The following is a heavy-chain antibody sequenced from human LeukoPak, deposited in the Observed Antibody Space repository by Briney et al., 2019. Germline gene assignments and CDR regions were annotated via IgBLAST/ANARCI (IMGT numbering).Heavy chain of an antibody. D-gene: IGHD6-19*01. CDR1: GFTFSSHD. V-gene: IGHV3-13*01. Sequence: GGSLRLSCAASGFTFSSHDMHWVRQPTGKGLEWVSVIGTAGNTYYTDSVKGRFTISRENAKNSLYLQLDNLKADDTAVHYCARSKSYSSGWTDFDCWGQGTLVTVSS. CDR3: ARSKSYSSGWTDFDC. J-gene: IGHJ4*02. CDR2: IGTAGNT.